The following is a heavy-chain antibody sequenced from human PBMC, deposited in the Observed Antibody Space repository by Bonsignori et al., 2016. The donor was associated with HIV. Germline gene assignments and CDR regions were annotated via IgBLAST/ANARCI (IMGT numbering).Heavy chain of an antibody. V-gene: IGHV4-4*07. CDR1: GGSFSDYY. CDR2: FYTTEST. J-gene: IGHJ4*02. Sequence: SETLSLTCTVSGGSFSDYYWNWIRQSAGKGLQWIGRFYTTESTRYNPSLESRVTMSIDTSRNQFSLKLTSVTAADTAVYYCARSDRDTANFDHWGQGTLVTVSS. CDR3: ARSDRDTANFDH.